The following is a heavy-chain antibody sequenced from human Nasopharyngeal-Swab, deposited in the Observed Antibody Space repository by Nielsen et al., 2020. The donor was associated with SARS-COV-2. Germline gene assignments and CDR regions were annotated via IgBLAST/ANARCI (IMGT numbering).Heavy chain of an antibody. CDR1: GFTFSTFW. J-gene: IGHJ4*02. D-gene: IGHD1-26*01. V-gene: IGHV3-7*03. CDR3: ARAVAGATDY. Sequence: LSLTCAVSGFTFSTFWMTWVRQAPGKGLEWVANIKEDGSQKYYLDSVKGRFTISRDNAKNSLYLQMNSLRAEDTATYFCARAVAGATDYWGQGTLVTVSS. CDR2: IKEDGSQK.